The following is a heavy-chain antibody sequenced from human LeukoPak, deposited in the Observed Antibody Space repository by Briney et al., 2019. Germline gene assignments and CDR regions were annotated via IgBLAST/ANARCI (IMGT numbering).Heavy chain of an antibody. J-gene: IGHJ4*02. V-gene: IGHV4-61*01. CDR3: ASELGCCSGGNCNPYFLHY. Sequence: SETLSLTCTVSGGSVSSGSYYWSWIRQPPGKGLEWIGYIYYSGGTNYNPSLKSRVTISVDTSKNQFSLKLSSVTAADTAVYYCASELGCCSGGNCNPYFLHYWGQGTLVTVSS. CDR2: IYYSGGT. CDR1: GGSVSSGSYY. D-gene: IGHD2-15*01.